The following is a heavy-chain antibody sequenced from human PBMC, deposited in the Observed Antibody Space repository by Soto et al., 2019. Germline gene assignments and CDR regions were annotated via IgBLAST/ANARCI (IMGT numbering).Heavy chain of an antibody. J-gene: IGHJ4*02. D-gene: IGHD5-12*01. Sequence: GESLKISCKGPGYSFTSYWIGWVRQLPGKGLEWMGIIYPGDSDTRYSPSFQGQVTISADKSISTAYLQWSSLKASDTAMYYCARSIVATIWNFDYWGQGTLVTVSS. CDR3: ARSIVATIWNFDY. CDR2: IYPGDSDT. V-gene: IGHV5-51*01. CDR1: GYSFTSYW.